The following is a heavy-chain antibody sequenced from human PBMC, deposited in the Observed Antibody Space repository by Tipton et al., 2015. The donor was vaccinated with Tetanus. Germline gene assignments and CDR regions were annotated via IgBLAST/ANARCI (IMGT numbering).Heavy chain of an antibody. Sequence: SLRLSCAASGFTFTRYAMHWVCQAPGKGLEWVAVITFDGGTKYYADSVKGRFTPSRNNSQNTLYLQMNSLKVEDTAVYYCAREDGGPTLDYFDSWGQGALVIVSS. D-gene: IGHD3-16*01. V-gene: IGHV3-30-3*01. CDR1: GFTFTRYA. J-gene: IGHJ4*02. CDR3: AREDGGPTLDYFDS. CDR2: ITFDGGTK.